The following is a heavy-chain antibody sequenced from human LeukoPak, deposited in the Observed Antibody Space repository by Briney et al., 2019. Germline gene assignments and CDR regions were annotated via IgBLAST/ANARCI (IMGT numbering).Heavy chain of an antibody. Sequence: PGGSLRLSCAASGFTFNNYAMSWVRQAPGKGLEWVSLIMSGGTTYYADSVKGRFTISRDKSKDTLHLQMNSLRAEDTAVYYCAKDLPYSGRAFEIWGLGTMVTVSS. V-gene: IGHV3-23*01. D-gene: IGHD6-13*01. CDR1: GFTFNNYA. CDR3: AKDLPYSGRAFEI. J-gene: IGHJ3*02. CDR2: IMSGGTT.